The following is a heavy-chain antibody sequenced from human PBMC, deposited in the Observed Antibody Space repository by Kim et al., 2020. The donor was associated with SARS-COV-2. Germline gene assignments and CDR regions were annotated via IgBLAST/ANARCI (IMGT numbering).Heavy chain of an antibody. CDR1: GYTFTSYG. CDR2: INTNTGNP. D-gene: IGHD3-3*02. J-gene: IGHJ6*02. V-gene: IGHV7-4-1*02. Sequence: ASVKVSCKASGYTFTSYGMNWVRQAPGQGLEWMGWINTNTGNPTYAQGFTGRFVFSLDTSVSTAHLQISSLKAEDTAVYYCARHFNPERSPVSRYYGMDLWGQGTTVTVSS. CDR3: ARHFNPERSPVSRYYGMDL.